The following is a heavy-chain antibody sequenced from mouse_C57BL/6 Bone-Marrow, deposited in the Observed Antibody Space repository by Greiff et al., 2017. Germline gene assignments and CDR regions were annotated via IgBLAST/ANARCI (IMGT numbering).Heavy chain of an antibody. CDR2: IYPRSGNT. D-gene: IGHD1-1*01. Sequence: QVQLQQSGAELARPGASVKLSCKASGYTFPSYGISWVKQRTGQGLEWIGEIYPRSGNTYYNEKFKGKATLTAAKSSSTAYMGLRSLTSEDSAVYFCARGGVYYGSSFDYWGQGTTLTVSS. CDR1: GYTFPSYG. CDR3: ARGGVYYGSSFDY. J-gene: IGHJ2*01. V-gene: IGHV1-81*01.